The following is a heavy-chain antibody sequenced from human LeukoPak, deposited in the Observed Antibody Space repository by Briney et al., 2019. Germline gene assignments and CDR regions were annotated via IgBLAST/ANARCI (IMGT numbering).Heavy chain of an antibody. V-gene: IGHV4-38-2*01. CDR2: IYHSGNT. CDR3: ARQGDCSSTSCLYGWFDP. CDR1: GGSFSGYY. Sequence: SETLSLTCAVYGGSFSGYYWGWIRQPPGKGLEWIGSIYHSGNTYYNPSLKSRVTISVDTSKNQFSLKLSSVTAADTAVYYCARQGDCSSTSCLYGWFDPWGQGTLVTVSS. D-gene: IGHD2-2*01. J-gene: IGHJ5*02.